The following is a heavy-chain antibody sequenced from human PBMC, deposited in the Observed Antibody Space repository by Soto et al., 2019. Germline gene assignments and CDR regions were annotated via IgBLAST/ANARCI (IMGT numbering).Heavy chain of an antibody. V-gene: IGHV1-18*01. D-gene: IGHD1-26*01. CDR2: ISGYNGNT. CDR1: GYTFTSYG. Sequence: QVQLVQSGAEVKKLGASVKVSCKASGYTFTSYGITWVRQAPGQGLEWMGWISGYNGNTNYAQQLQGRVTMTTDTXQSTAYMELRSLRSDDTAVYYCATGIVGTIYSLDYWGQGTLVTVSS. J-gene: IGHJ4*02. CDR3: ATGIVGTIYSLDY.